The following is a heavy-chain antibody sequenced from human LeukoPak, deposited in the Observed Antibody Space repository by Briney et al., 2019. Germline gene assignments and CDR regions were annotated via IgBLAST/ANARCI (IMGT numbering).Heavy chain of an antibody. V-gene: IGHV4-59*01. CDR3: ARYDSRGDYYFDY. D-gene: IGHD3-22*01. J-gene: IGHJ4*02. CDR2: IYDSGST. Sequence: PSETLSLTCTVSGGSISSYYWSWLRQTPGKGLEYIGYIYDSGSTNYNPSLKSRVTISVDTSKNQFSLQLSSVTAADTAVYYCARYDSRGDYYFDYWGQGTLATVSS. CDR1: GGSISSYY.